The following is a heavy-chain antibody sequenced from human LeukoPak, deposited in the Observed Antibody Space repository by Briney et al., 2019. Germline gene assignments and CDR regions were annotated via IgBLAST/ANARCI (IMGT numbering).Heavy chain of an antibody. CDR2: INPNSGDT. Sequence: GASVKVSCKASGYTFTGYYLHWVRQAPGQGLEWVGWINPNSGDTNSAQKFQGRVTMTRVTSISTAYMELRRLTSDDTAVYYCARDRIPERDGYNSVDYWGQGTLVTVSS. CDR1: GYTFTGYY. J-gene: IGHJ4*02. D-gene: IGHD5-24*01. CDR3: ARDRIPERDGYNSVDY. V-gene: IGHV1-2*02.